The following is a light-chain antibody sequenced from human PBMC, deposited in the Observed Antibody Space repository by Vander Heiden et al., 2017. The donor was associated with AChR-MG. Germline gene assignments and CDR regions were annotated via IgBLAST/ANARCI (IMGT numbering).Light chain of an antibody. V-gene: IGLV2-8*01. CDR1: STGVGVYDL. CDR3: SSYAGSNNFGV. J-gene: IGLJ2*01. CDR2: EAT. Sequence: SALSQPPPASGSPGQSVTISCTGTSTGVGVYDLFPWYKQHPANAPKRTISEATKRPSGVPARCSGSKFGRAAAPTASRLPDEDEDDYYCSSYAGSNNFGVFGGGTKLTVL.